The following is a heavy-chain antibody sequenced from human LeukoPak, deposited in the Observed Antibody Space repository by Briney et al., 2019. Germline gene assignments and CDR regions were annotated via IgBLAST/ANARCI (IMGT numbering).Heavy chain of an antibody. Sequence: TGGSLRLSCAASGFTVSSNYMSWVRQAPGKGLEWVSVIYSGGSTYYADSVKGRFTISRDNSKNTLYLQMNSLRAGDTAVYYCAIDGLYSSSWLGDYWGQGTLVTVSS. CDR3: AIDGLYSSSWLGDY. J-gene: IGHJ4*02. CDR1: GFTVSSNY. D-gene: IGHD6-13*01. CDR2: IYSGGST. V-gene: IGHV3-66*01.